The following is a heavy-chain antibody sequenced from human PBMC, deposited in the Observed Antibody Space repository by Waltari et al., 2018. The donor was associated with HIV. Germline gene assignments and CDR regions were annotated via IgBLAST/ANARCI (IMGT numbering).Heavy chain of an antibody. V-gene: IGHV4-30-2*06. D-gene: IGHD2-15*01. CDR2: IYYTGGT. CDR3: ARDRFCNGNGCSPSDAFDV. J-gene: IGHJ3*01. Sequence: QLRLQESGSGLLKPSQTLSLTCNVSGGSVGSSGFSWSWIRQSPGKGLEWIGYIYYTGGTYYKPSLKRRVNSSLDRSKNQFSLRLSYVSAADTAVYYCARDRFCNGNGCSPSDAFDVWGQGRMVTVSS. CDR1: GGSVGSSGFS.